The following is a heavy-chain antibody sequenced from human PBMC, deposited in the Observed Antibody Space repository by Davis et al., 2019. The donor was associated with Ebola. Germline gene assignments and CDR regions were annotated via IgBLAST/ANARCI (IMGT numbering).Heavy chain of an antibody. D-gene: IGHD3-16*01. CDR1: GTSINGGGHF. CDR3: ARAQYVRLLDY. V-gene: IGHV4-31*03. CDR2: IHSGGNT. J-gene: IGHJ4*02. Sequence: SETLSLTCTVSGTSINGGGHFWTWIRQRPGKGLEWIGFIHSGGNTYSTPSLKSRLTISVDTTKNQFSLKLTSVTAADTAVYYCARAQYVRLLDYWGQGTLVTVSS.